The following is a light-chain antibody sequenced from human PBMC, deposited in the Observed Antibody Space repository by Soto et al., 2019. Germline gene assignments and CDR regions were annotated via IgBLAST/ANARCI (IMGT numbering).Light chain of an antibody. CDR2: GNL. CDR1: SSNIGAGYD. CDR3: QSYDSSLSDSRV. Sequence: QSVLTQPPSVSGAPGQRVTISCTGSSSNIGAGYDVHWYQQLPGTAPKLLIYGNLNRPSGVPDRFSGSKSGTSASLAITGLQAEDEADYFCQSYDSSLSDSRVFGGGTKLTVL. V-gene: IGLV1-40*01. J-gene: IGLJ2*01.